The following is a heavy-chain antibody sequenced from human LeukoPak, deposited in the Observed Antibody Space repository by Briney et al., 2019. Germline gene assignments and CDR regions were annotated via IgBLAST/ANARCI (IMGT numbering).Heavy chain of an antibody. CDR2: IYYSGST. Sequence: SETLSLTCSVSGGSISSYYWSWIRQPPGKGLEWIGYIYYSGSTDYNPSLKSRVTISVDTSKNQFSLKLSSVTAADTAVYYCARHGPLYEYFYYNMDVWGQGTTVTVSS. J-gene: IGHJ6*02. V-gene: IGHV4-59*08. CDR1: GGSISSYY. CDR3: ARHGPLYEYFYYNMDV. D-gene: IGHD5/OR15-5a*01.